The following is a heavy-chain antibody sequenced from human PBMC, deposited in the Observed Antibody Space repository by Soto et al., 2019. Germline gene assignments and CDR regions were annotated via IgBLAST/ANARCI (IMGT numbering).Heavy chain of an antibody. D-gene: IGHD3-22*01. CDR3: ARDRGPSSGYYPYWFDP. Sequence: QVQLVQSGAEVKKPGSSVKVSCKASGGTFSSYAISWVRQAPGQGLEWMGEIIPIFGTPNYAQKFQGRVTITADESMSTAYMELSSLRSEDTAVYYCARDRGPSSGYYPYWFDPWGQGTLVTFSS. CDR1: GGTFSSYA. CDR2: IIPIFGTP. V-gene: IGHV1-69*12. J-gene: IGHJ5*02.